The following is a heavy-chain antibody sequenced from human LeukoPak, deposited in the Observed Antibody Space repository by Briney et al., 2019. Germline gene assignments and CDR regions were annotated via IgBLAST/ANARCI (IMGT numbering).Heavy chain of an antibody. CDR2: IIPIFGTA. CDR1: GGTFSSYA. V-gene: IGHV1-69*01. CDR3: ARDLHCGSTSCYGVFDS. J-gene: IGHJ4*02. Sequence: SVKVSCKASGGTFSSYAISWVRQAPGQGLEWMGGIIPIFGTANYAQKFQGRVTITADESTSTAYMELSSLRSEDTAVYYCARDLHCGSTSCYGVFDSWGQGTLVTVSS. D-gene: IGHD2-2*01.